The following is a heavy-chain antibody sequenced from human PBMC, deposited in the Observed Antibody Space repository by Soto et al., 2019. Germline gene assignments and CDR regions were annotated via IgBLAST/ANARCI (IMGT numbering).Heavy chain of an antibody. CDR1: GFTFSSYG. V-gene: IGHV3-30*18. CDR2: ISYDGSNK. J-gene: IGHJ4*02. Sequence: QVQLVESGGGVVQPGRSLRLSCAASGFTFSSYGMHWVRQAPGKGLEWVAVISYDGSNKYYADSGKGRFTISRDNSKNALYLQMNSLGAEGTAVYYCAKDRESGGTYYYDSRGYYLGGYWGQGTLVTVSS. D-gene: IGHD3-22*01. CDR3: AKDRESGGTYYYDSRGYYLGGY.